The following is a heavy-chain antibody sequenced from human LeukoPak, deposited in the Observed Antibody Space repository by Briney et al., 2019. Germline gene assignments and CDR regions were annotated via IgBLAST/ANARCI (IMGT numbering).Heavy chain of an antibody. Sequence: PGRSLRLSCAASGFTFSSYGMHWVRQAPGKGLEWVAVISYDGSNKYYADSVKGRFTISRDNSKNTLYLQMNSLRAEDTAVYYCAKIWGAFDIWGQGTMVTVSS. V-gene: IGHV3-30*18. J-gene: IGHJ3*02. CDR2: ISYDGSNK. CDR3: AKIWGAFDI. D-gene: IGHD3-16*01. CDR1: GFTFSSYG.